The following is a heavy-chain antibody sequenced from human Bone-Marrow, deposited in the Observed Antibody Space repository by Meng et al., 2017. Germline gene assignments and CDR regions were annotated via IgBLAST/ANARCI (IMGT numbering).Heavy chain of an antibody. J-gene: IGHJ5*02. V-gene: IGHV4-39*01. D-gene: IGHD1/OR15-1a*01. Sequence: QPQLQESGPGLVKPSETLSLTCSVSGDSISSSDSYWGWIRQPPGKGLEWIGSIGHSGFTYYTPSLESRVTVSVDTSRSQFSLELTSVTAADTAVYYCVRSRAWVRTGFDPWGQGTLVTVSS. CDR1: GDSISSSDSY. CDR2: IGHSGFT. CDR3: VRSRAWVRTGFDP.